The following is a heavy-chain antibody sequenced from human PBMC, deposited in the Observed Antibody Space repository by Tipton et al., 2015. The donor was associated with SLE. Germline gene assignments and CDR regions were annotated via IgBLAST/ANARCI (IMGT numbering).Heavy chain of an antibody. D-gene: IGHD7-27*01. Sequence: GSLRLSCSASGISFRSYEMNWVRQAPGKGLEWLSYISPSGTSIYYADSVKGRFTISRDNAKTSLYLQMNSLRAEDTAVYYCARDPGDWGYDYWGQGTLVTVSS. V-gene: IGHV3-48*03. CDR2: ISPSGTSI. CDR3: ARDPGDWGYDY. CDR1: GISFRSYE. J-gene: IGHJ4*02.